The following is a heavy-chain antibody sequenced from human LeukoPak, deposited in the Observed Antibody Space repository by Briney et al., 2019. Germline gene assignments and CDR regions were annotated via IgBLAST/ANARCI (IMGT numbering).Heavy chain of an antibody. CDR3: ARGEIVVGSYYYYGMDV. J-gene: IGHJ6*02. CDR2: IYYSGST. V-gene: IGHV4-59*01. CDR1: GGSISSYY. Sequence: PSETLSLTCTVSGGSISSYYWSWIRQPPGKGLEWIGYIYYSGSTNYNPCLKSRVTISVDTSKNQFSLKLSSVTAADTAVYYCARGEIVVGSYYYYGMDVWGQGTTVTVSS. D-gene: IGHD2-21*01.